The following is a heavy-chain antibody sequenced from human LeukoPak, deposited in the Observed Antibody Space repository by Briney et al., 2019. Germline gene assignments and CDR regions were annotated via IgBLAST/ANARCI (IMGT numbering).Heavy chain of an antibody. D-gene: IGHD2-21*02. CDR1: GYTLSAYY. CDR2: INANTGGT. CDR3: ARPTYCGGACYYWFDP. Sequence: ASVKVSCKASGYTLSAYYMHWVRQAPGQGLEWMGWINANTGGTNYAQKFQGRVTMTRDTSISTVYMDLSGLRSDDTAVYYCARPTYCGGACYYWFDPWGQGTLVSVSS. J-gene: IGHJ5*02. V-gene: IGHV1-2*02.